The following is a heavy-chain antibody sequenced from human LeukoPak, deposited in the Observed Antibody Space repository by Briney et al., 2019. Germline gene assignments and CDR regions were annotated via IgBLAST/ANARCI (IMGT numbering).Heavy chain of an antibody. V-gene: IGHV3-30*04. CDR1: GFTFSSYA. Sequence: GGSLRLSCAASGFTFSSYAMHWVRQAPGKGLEWVAVISYDGSNKYYADSVKGRFTISRDNSKNTLYLQMNSLRAEDTAVYYCARAFENYDFWSGYYFQDYWGQGTLVTVSS. CDR2: ISYDGSNK. CDR3: ARAFENYDFWSGYYFQDY. J-gene: IGHJ4*02. D-gene: IGHD3-3*01.